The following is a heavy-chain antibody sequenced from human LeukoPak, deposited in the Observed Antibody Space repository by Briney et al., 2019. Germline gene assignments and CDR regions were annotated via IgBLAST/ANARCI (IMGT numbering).Heavy chain of an antibody. Sequence: GGSLRLSCAASGFTFSNYWMSWVRQAPGKGLEWVSYISSSSSTIYYADSVKGRFTISRDNAKNSLYLQMNSLRAEDTAVYYCARDYYGSGSYYISWTYYYYGMDVWGQGTTVTVSS. V-gene: IGHV3-48*01. CDR2: ISSSSSTI. D-gene: IGHD3-10*01. CDR3: ARDYYGSGSYYISWTYYYYGMDV. J-gene: IGHJ6*02. CDR1: GFTFSNYW.